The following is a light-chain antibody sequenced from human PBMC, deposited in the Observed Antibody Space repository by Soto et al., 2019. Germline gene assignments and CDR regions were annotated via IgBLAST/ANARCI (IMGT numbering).Light chain of an antibody. CDR1: QSVSSN. J-gene: IGKJ5*01. Sequence: IGITQYTSTLSVSPAERAPLSCSASQSVSSNLAWHQQKPGQAPRILMYDASTRATGIPARFSGSGSGTEFTLTISSLQSEDFAVYYCQQYHNLLIPFCQGTRLAIK. CDR2: DAS. V-gene: IGKV3-15*01. CDR3: QQYHNLLIP.